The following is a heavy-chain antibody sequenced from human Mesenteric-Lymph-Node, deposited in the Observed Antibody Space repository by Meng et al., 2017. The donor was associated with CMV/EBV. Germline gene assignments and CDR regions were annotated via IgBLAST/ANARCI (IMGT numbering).Heavy chain of an antibody. V-gene: IGHV3-48*04. CDR1: GFTFSSYW. CDR2: SSDSGETI. J-gene: IGHJ4*02. CDR3: ARLRRPTWSPFDN. Sequence: GESLKISCAASGFTFSSYWMSWVRQAPGKGLEWISYSSDSGETIYYADSVKGRFTISRDNAKNSLFLQMNSLRAEDTAVYYCARLRRPTWSPFDNWGQGTLVTVSS.